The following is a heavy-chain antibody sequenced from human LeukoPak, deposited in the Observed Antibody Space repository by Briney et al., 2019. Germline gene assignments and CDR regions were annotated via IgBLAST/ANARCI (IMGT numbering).Heavy chain of an antibody. J-gene: IGHJ4*02. CDR3: ATGQEWELHY. CDR2: FDPEDGET. D-gene: IGHD1-26*01. V-gene: IGHV1-24*01. CDR1: GGTFSSYA. Sequence: ASVKVSCKASGGTFSSYAISWVRQAPGKGLEWMGGFDPEDGETIYAQKFQGRVTMTEDTSTDTAYMELSSLRSEDTAVYYCATGQEWELHYWGQGTLVTVSS.